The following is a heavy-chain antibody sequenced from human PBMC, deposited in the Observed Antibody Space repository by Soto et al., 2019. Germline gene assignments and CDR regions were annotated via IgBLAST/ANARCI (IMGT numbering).Heavy chain of an antibody. J-gene: IGHJ5*02. D-gene: IGHD6-19*01. CDR1: GGTFSSYA. CDR3: ARDVAHFGYSSGWYP. V-gene: IGHV1-69*13. Sequence: LVKVSCKASGGTFSSYAISWVRQAHGQGLEWMGGIIPIFGTANYAQKFQGRVTFTADESTSTAYMELSSLRSEDTAVYYCARDVAHFGYSSGWYPWGQGTLVTVSS. CDR2: IIPIFGTA.